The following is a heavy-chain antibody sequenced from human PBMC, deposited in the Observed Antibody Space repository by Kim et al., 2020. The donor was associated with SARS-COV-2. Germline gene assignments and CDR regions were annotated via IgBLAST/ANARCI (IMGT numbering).Heavy chain of an antibody. Sequence: GGSLRLSYAASGFTFSRFSMNWVRQAPGQGLEWISYIYSSNIYYADSVKGRFTISRDDAKNSLYLQMTSLRDEDTAVYYCARDYRYAIDVWGQGTTVTVSS. CDR3: ARDYRYAIDV. J-gene: IGHJ6*02. CDR2: IYSSNI. CDR1: GFTFSRFS. D-gene: IGHD3-16*02. V-gene: IGHV3-48*02.